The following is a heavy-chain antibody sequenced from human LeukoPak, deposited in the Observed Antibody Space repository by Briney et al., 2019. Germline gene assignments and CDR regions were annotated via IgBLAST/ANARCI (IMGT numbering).Heavy chain of an antibody. CDR3: AREVPDFDY. V-gene: IGHV3-23*01. CDR1: GFTFSNYA. J-gene: IGHJ4*02. Sequence: PGGSLRLSCAASGFTFSNYAMSWVRQAPGKGLEGVSAIRGSGGSTYFADSVKGRFTISRDNSKNTLYLQMNSLRAEDMAVYYCAREVPDFDYWVQATLVTVSS. CDR2: IRGSGGST. D-gene: IGHD2-2*01.